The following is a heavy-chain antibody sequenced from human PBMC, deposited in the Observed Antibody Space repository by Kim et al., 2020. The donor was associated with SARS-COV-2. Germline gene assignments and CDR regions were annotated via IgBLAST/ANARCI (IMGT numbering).Heavy chain of an antibody. CDR2: IYYSGST. CDR1: GGSISSYY. V-gene: IGHV4-59*01. Sequence: SETLSLTCTVSGGSISSYYWSWIRQPPGKGLEWIGYIYYSGSTNYNPSLKSRVTISVDTSKNQFSLKLSSVTAADTAVYYCARDHNWGSRRGWFDPWGQGTLVTVSS. D-gene: IGHD6-13*01. J-gene: IGHJ5*02. CDR3: ARDHNWGSRRGWFDP.